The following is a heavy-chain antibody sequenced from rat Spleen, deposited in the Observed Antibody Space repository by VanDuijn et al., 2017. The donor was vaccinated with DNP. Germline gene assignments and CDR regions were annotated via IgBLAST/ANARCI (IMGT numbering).Heavy chain of an antibody. Sequence: EVHLVETGGGLVQPGRSLKLSCVASGFTFSSYWMYWIRQAPGKGLEWVASINTDGGSTYYPDSVKGRITISRDNAENTVYLQMNSLRSEDTATYYCAKGGDYYGSYWYFDFWGPGTMVTVSS. CDR1: GFTFSSYW. V-gene: IGHV5-58*01. CDR3: AKGGDYYGSYWYFDF. J-gene: IGHJ1*01. D-gene: IGHD1-6*01. CDR2: INTDGGST.